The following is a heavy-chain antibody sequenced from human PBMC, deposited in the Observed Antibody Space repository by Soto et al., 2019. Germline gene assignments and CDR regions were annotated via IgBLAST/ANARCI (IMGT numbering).Heavy chain of an antibody. Sequence: GSLRLSCAASGFTFSSYAMSWVRQAPGKGLEWVSAISGSGGSTYYADSVKGRFTISRDNSKNTLYLQMNSLRAEDTAVYYCAKAKDSSSWYPVYFQHWGQGTLVTVS. CDR3: AKAKDSSSWYPVYFQH. V-gene: IGHV3-23*01. J-gene: IGHJ1*01. CDR2: ISGSGGST. CDR1: GFTFSSYA. D-gene: IGHD6-13*01.